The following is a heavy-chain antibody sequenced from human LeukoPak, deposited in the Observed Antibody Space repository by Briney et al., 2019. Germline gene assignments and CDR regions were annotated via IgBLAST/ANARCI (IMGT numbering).Heavy chain of an antibody. V-gene: IGHV1-46*01. CDR2: IKPSGGTI. Sequence: ASVKVSCKASGYTFSSYCIHWVRQAPGLGLQWMGMIKPSGGTIRYEQSFQGRVTMTTDTSTSTVFMELSSLTSDDTAVYYCARDFYTSSSTGVPNSFDPWGQGTLVTVSS. CDR3: ARDFYTSSSTGVPNSFDP. J-gene: IGHJ5*02. CDR1: GYTFSSYC. D-gene: IGHD6-6*01.